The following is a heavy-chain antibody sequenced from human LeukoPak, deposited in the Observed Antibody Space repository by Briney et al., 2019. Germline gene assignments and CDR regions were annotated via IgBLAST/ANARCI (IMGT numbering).Heavy chain of an antibody. D-gene: IGHD1-26*01. J-gene: IGHJ2*01. CDR3: AKDRTVGASYWYFDL. CDR1: GYICSDYA. Sequence: GGSLRLSCTASGYICSDYAMSWARQAPGKGLEWVADISCSGSGGNTYCADSVKGWFTISRDTSKSILFLQMNTLRAEGTAIYYCAKDRTVGASYWYFDLWGRGTLVTVSS. V-gene: IGHV3-23*01. CDR2: ISCSGSGGNT.